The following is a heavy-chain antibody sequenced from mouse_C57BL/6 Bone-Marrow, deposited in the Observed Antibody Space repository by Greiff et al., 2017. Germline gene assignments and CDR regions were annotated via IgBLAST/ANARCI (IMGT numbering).Heavy chain of an antibody. D-gene: IGHD3-2*02. V-gene: IGHV5-12*01. CDR2: ISNGGGST. CDR3: APDSSGYVSFAY. CDR1: GFTFSDYY. Sequence: EVKVVESGGGLVQPGGSLKLSCAASGFTFSDYYMYWVRQTPEKRLEWVAYISNGGGSTYYPDTVKGRFTISRDNAKNTLYLQMSRLKSEDTAMYYCAPDSSGYVSFAYWGQGTLVTVSA. J-gene: IGHJ3*01.